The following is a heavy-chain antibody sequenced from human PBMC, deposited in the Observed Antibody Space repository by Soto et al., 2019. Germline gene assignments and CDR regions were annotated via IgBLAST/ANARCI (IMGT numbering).Heavy chain of an antibody. V-gene: IGHV3-21*01. CDR1: GFTFSSYS. CDR3: ARARFYPHNGNPDVLRFLEWLLI. CDR2: ISSSSSYI. D-gene: IGHD3-3*01. Sequence: EVQLVESGGGLVKPGGSLRLSCAASGFTFSSYSMNWVRQAPGKGLEWVSSISSSSSYIYYADSVKGRFTISRDNAKNSLYLQMNSLRAEDTAVYYCARARFYPHNGNPDVLRFLEWLLIWGQGTLVTVSS. J-gene: IGHJ4*02.